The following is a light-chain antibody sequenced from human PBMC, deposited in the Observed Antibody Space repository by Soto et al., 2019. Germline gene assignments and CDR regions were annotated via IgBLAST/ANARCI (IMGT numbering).Light chain of an antibody. V-gene: IGKV1-6*01. CDR2: DAS. Sequence: AIQMTQSPSSLSASAGDRVTIACRASQGIGSDLGWYQQKPGKAPKLLIYDASSLQSEVPSRFSGSGSGTDLTLTISSLQPEDFATYYCLQDRSYPYTFGQGTTLEIK. CDR3: LQDRSYPYT. CDR1: QGIGSD. J-gene: IGKJ2*01.